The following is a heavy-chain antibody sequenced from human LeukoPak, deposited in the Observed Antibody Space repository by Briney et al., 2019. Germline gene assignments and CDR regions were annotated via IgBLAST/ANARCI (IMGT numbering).Heavy chain of an antibody. CDR2: INHSGST. J-gene: IGHJ6*03. CDR1: VGSFRGYY. V-gene: IGHV4-34*01. D-gene: IGHD5-18*01. CDR3: ARVARGYRFGYYYFYHYMDV. Sequence: SETLSLTCAVYVGSFRGYYWSGIRQSPGKGLECIGEINHSGSTNYNPSLKRRVTISLDTYKNQFSLNLNSVTAADTAVYYCARVARGYRFGYYYFYHYMDVWGRGTTVSVSS.